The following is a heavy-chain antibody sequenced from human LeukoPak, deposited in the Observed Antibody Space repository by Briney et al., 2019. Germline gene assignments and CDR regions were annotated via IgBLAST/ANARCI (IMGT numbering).Heavy chain of an antibody. Sequence: PSETLSLTCTVSGGSISSYYWSWIRQPPGKGLEWIGYIYTSGSTNYNPSLKSRVTISVDTSKNQFPLKLSSVTAADTAVYYCAREEDRSGDWGQGTLVTVTS. V-gene: IGHV4-4*09. CDR3: AREEDRSGD. J-gene: IGHJ4*02. CDR1: GGSISSYY. CDR2: IYTSGST. D-gene: IGHD3-22*01.